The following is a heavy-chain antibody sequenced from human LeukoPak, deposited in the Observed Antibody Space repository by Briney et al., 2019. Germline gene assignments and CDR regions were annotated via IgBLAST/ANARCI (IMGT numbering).Heavy chain of an antibody. V-gene: IGHV4-59*08. CDR3: ARHEVITIFEY. CDR2: IYYSGST. CDR1: GGSISSYY. Sequence: SETLSLTCTVSGGSISSYYWSWIRQPPGKGLEWIGYIYYSGSTNYNPSLKSRVTISVDTSKNQFSLKLSSVTAADTAVYYCARHEVITIFEYWGQGTLVTVSS. D-gene: IGHD3-3*01. J-gene: IGHJ4*02.